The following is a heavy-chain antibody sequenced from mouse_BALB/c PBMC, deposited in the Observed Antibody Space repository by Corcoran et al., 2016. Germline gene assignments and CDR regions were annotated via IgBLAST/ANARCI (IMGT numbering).Heavy chain of an antibody. CDR3: ARRGLSTMITTGFAY. CDR2: ILPGSGST. V-gene: IGHV1-9*01. J-gene: IGHJ3*01. CDR1: GYTFSSYW. Sequence: QVQLQQSGAELMKPGASVKISCKATGYTFSSYWIEWVKQRPGHGLEWIGEILPGSGSTNYNEKFKGKATFTADTSSNTAYMQLSSLTSEDSAVYYCARRGLSTMITTGFAYWGQGTLVTVSA. D-gene: IGHD2-4*01.